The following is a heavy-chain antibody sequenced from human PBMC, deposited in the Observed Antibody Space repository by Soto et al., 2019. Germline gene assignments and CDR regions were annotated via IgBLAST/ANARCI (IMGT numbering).Heavy chain of an antibody. CDR1: GFSVSTSGVG. V-gene: IGHV2-5*02. J-gene: IGHJ6*02. CDR3: AQEEGRGAGMDV. CDR2: IYWDGDE. Sequence: QITLKESGPTLVKPTQTLTLTCTFSGFSVSTSGVGVAWIRQPPGKALEWLALIYWDGDERYSPFLQSRVTITKDTSKNQDVLTMTNMDPVDTATYYCAQEEGRGAGMDVWGQGTTVTVSS. D-gene: IGHD2-15*01.